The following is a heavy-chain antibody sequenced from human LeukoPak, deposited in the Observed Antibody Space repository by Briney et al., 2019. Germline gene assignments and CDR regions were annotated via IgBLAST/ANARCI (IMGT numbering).Heavy chain of an antibody. CDR3: ARDVFYSFDY. V-gene: IGHV3-30-3*01. CDR2: TSHDGSNK. J-gene: IGHJ4*02. CDR1: GFTFTSYA. Sequence: GGSLRLSCAASGFTFTSYAMNWVRQAPGKGLEWVAVTSHDGSNKYNADSVKGRFTISRDNSKNTLCLQMNSLRAEDTAVYYCARDVFYSFDYWGQGALVTVSS. D-gene: IGHD4-11*01.